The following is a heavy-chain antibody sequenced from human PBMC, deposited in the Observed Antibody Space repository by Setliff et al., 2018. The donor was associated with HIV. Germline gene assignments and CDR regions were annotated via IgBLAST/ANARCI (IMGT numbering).Heavy chain of an antibody. CDR3: VRERRRSPLSYGLDV. J-gene: IGHJ6*02. CDR1: GGSISSGGYY. V-gene: IGHV4-31*03. CDR2: IYYNGRT. Sequence: SETLSLTCTVSGGSISSGGYYWNWIRQYPVKGLEWIGHIYYNGRTLFNPALGTRLNMSVDTSENQFSLHLDSVTAADTAVYYCVRERRRSPLSYGLDVWGQGTTVTVSS.